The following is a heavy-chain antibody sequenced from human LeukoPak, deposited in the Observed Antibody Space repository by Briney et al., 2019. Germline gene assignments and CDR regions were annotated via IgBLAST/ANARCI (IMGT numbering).Heavy chain of an antibody. V-gene: IGHV3-9*01. CDR3: ARGRMVRGVINDY. CDR2: ISWNSGSI. J-gene: IGHJ4*02. D-gene: IGHD3-10*01. Sequence: GGSLRLSCAASGFTFDDYAMHWVRQAPGKGLEWVSGISWNSGSIGYADSVKGRFTISRDNAKNSLYLQMNSLRAEDTAVYYCARGRMVRGVINDYWGQGTLVTVSS. CDR1: GFTFDDYA.